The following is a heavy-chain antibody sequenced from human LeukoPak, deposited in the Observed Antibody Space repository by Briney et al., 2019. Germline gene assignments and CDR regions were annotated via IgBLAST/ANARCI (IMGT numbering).Heavy chain of an antibody. D-gene: IGHD6-19*01. CDR2: ISESGGTT. Sequence: GGSLRLSCAASGFTFNNYAMNWVRQAPGKGLEWVSSISESGGTTDYADSVKGRFTISRDNSKNSLYLQMNSLRAEDTAVYYCARQWLVNGWGQGTLVTVSS. V-gene: IGHV3-23*01. J-gene: IGHJ4*02. CDR3: ARQWLVNG. CDR1: GFTFNNYA.